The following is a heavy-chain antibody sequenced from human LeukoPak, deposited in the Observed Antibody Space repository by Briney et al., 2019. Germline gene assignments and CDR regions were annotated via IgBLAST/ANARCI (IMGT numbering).Heavy chain of an antibody. CDR1: GGSISSYY. V-gene: IGHV4-59*01. J-gene: IGHJ4*02. CDR3: ARGHDPLDY. CDR2: IYYSGST. Sequence: SETLSLTCTVSGGSISSYYWSWIRQPPGKGLEWIGYIYYSGSTNYNPSLKSRVTISVDTSKNQFSLKLSSVTAADTAVYYCARGHDPLDYWGQGTLVTVSS.